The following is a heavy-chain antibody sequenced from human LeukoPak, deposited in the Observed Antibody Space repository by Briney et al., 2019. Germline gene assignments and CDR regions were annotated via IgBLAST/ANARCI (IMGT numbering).Heavy chain of an antibody. CDR2: IYYSGST. D-gene: IGHD3-10*02. V-gene: IGHV4-39*07. CDR1: GGSISSSSYY. CDR3: ARDTMSAFDI. J-gene: IGHJ3*02. Sequence: KTSETLFLTCTVSGGSISSSSYYWGWIRQPPGKGLEWIGSIYYSGSTYYNPSLKSRVTISVDTSKNQFSLKLRSVTAADTAVYYCARDTMSAFDIWGQGTMVTVSS.